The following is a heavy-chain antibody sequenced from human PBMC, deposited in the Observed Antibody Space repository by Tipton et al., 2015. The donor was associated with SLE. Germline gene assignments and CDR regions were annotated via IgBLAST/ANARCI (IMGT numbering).Heavy chain of an antibody. D-gene: IGHD6-19*01. V-gene: IGHV4-34*01. J-gene: IGHJ4*02. Sequence: TLPLTCAVYGGSFSGYYLSWIRQPPGKGLEWIGEINHSGSTNYNPPLKSRVTISVDTSKNQFSLKLSSVTAADTAVYYCASMVDSSGWSGDYWGQGTLVTVSS. CDR2: INHSGST. CDR1: GGSFSGYY. CDR3: ASMVDSSGWSGDY.